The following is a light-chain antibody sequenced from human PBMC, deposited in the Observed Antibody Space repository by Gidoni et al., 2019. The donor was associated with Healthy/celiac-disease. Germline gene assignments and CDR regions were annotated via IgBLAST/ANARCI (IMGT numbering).Light chain of an antibody. Sequence: EIVMPQSPATLSVSPGERATLSCRASQSVSSNLAWYQQKPGQAPRLLIYGASTRATGIPARFSGSGSGTEFTLTISSLQSEDFAVYYCQLSGTFGQGTKLEIK. CDR2: GAS. V-gene: IGKV3-15*01. J-gene: IGKJ2*01. CDR3: QLSGT. CDR1: QSVSSN.